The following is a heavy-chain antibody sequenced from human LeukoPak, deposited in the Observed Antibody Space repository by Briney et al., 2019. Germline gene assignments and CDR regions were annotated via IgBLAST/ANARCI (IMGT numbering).Heavy chain of an antibody. D-gene: IGHD6-13*01. V-gene: IGHV1-2*02. CDR2: INPNSGGA. CDR3: ATHRSSWYFDY. CDR1: GYTFTGYY. Sequence: ASVKVSCKASGYTFTGYYMHWVRQAPGQGLEWMGWINPNSGGANYAQKFQGRVTMTRDTSISTAYMEVSRLRSDDTAVYYCATHRSSWYFDYWGQGTLVTASS. J-gene: IGHJ4*02.